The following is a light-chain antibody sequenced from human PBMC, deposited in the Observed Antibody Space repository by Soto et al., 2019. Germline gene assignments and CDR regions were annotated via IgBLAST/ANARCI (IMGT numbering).Light chain of an antibody. CDR3: LQDYNYPRT. CDR2: AAS. CDR1: QGIRND. J-gene: IGKJ1*01. Sequence: AIQMTQSPSSLSASVGDRVTITCRASQGIRNDLNWYQQKPGKAPKLLIYAASSLQSGVPSKFSGSGSGTDFTLTLGSLQPEDFATYYCLQDYNYPRTFGQGTKVEIK. V-gene: IGKV1-6*01.